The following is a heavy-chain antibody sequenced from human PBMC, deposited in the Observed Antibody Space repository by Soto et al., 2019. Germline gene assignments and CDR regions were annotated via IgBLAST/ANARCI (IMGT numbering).Heavy chain of an antibody. CDR3: ARDKPLYDYYDSSGGYVNAFDI. D-gene: IGHD3-22*01. CDR1: GGSISSYY. CDR2: IYTSGST. J-gene: IGHJ3*02. Sequence: QVQLQESGPGLVKPSETLSLTCTVSGGSISSYYWSWIRQPAGKGLEWIGRIYTSGSTNYNPSLKSRVTMSVDTSKNQLSLKLSSVTAADTAVYYCARDKPLYDYYDSSGGYVNAFDIWGQGTMVTVSS. V-gene: IGHV4-4*07.